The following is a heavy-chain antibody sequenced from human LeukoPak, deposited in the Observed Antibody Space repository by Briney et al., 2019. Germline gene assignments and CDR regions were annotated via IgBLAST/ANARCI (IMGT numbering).Heavy chain of an antibody. CDR3: ARGTSRYYDSSGYQIDY. CDR2: ISSSSSYI. V-gene: IGHV3-21*01. J-gene: IGHJ4*02. D-gene: IGHD3-22*01. Sequence: EGSLRLSCAASGFTFSSYSMNWVRQAPGKGLEWVSSISSSSSYICYADSVKGRFTISRDNAKNSLYLQMNSLRAEDTAVYYCARGTSRYYDSSGYQIDYWGQGTLVTVSS. CDR1: GFTFSSYS.